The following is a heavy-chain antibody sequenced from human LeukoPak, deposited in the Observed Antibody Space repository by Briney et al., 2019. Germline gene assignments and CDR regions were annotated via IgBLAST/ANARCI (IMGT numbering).Heavy chain of an antibody. Sequence: GGSLRLSCAAPGFTFSNFWMSWVRQAPGKGLEWVANIKHDGGEKYYVDSVKGRFTVSRDNARNSLYLQMNALRAEDTAVYYCAKTYYYDVGNYWGQGTLVTVSS. CDR1: GFTFSNFW. D-gene: IGHD3-22*01. J-gene: IGHJ4*02. V-gene: IGHV3-7*01. CDR2: IKHDGGEK. CDR3: AKTYYYDVGNY.